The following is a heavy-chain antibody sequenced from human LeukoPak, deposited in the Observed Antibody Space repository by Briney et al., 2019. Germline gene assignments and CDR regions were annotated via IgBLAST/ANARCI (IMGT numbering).Heavy chain of an antibody. Sequence: PGRSLRLSCAASGFTFSSYAMHWVRQAPGKGLEWVSAISGGATSTYYADSVKGRFTISRDNSKNTLYLHINSLRAEDTAVYYCAKSMRSDSYYYGSGSVRVGQYYFDYWGQGTLVTVPS. D-gene: IGHD3-10*01. V-gene: IGHV3-23*01. CDR2: ISGGATST. J-gene: IGHJ4*02. CDR1: GFTFSSYA. CDR3: AKSMRSDSYYYGSGSVRVGQYYFDY.